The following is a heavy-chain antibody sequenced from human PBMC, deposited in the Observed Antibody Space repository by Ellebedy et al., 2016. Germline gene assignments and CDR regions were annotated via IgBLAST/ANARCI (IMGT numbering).Heavy chain of an antibody. CDR1: GYSFTSYW. V-gene: IGHV5-10-1*01. Sequence: KVSXXGSGYSFTSYWISWVRQMPGKGLEWMGRIDPSDSYTNYSPSFQGHVTISADKSISTAYLQWSSLKASDTAMYYCARHPAAAGTGWFDPWGQGTLVTVSS. J-gene: IGHJ5*02. D-gene: IGHD6-13*01. CDR3: ARHPAAAGTGWFDP. CDR2: IDPSDSYT.